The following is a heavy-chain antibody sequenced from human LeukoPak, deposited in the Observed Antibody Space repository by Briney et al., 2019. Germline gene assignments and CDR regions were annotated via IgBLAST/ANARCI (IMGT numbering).Heavy chain of an antibody. Sequence: SETLSLTCSVSGGSISNFYWSWIRQPPGRGLEWIGYIYNSGSTNCNPSLKSRVTISIDTSKNQFSLKLSSVTAADTAIYYCARGQIPSAYWGQGTLVTVSS. CDR1: GGSISNFY. CDR2: IYNSGST. V-gene: IGHV4-59*01. J-gene: IGHJ4*02. CDR3: ARGQIPSAY.